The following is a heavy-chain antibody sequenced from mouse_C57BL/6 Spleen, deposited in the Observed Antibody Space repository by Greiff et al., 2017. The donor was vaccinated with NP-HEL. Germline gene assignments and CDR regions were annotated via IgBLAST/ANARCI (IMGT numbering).Heavy chain of an antibody. Sequence: QVQLQQSGAELVRPGSSVKLSCKASGYTFTSYWMHWVKQRPIQGLEWIGNIDPSDSETHYNQKFKDKATLTVDKSSSTAYMQLSSLTSEDSAVYYCARKGEGLAMDYWGQGTSVTVSS. CDR3: ARKGEGLAMDY. CDR2: IDPSDSET. D-gene: IGHD3-3*01. V-gene: IGHV1-52*01. J-gene: IGHJ4*01. CDR1: GYTFTSYW.